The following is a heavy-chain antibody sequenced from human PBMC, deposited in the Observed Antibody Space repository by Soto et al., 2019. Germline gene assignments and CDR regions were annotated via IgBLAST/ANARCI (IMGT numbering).Heavy chain of an antibody. V-gene: IGHV1-2*04. J-gene: IGHJ5*02. CDR2: INPNSGGT. D-gene: IGHD6-13*01. CDR1: GYTFTGYY. CDR3: ARELYSGSCNWFDP. Sequence: ASVKVSCKASGYTFTGYYMHWVRQAPGQGLEWMGWINPNSGGTNYAQKFQGWVTMTRDTSISTAYMELSRLRSDDTAVYYCARELYSGSCNWFDPWGQGTLVTVSS.